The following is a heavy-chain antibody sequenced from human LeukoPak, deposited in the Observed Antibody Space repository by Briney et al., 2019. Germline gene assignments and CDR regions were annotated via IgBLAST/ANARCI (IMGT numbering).Heavy chain of an antibody. V-gene: IGHV3-30*18. Sequence: GGSLRLSCAASGFTFSSYGMHWVRQAPGKGLEWVAVISYDGSNKYYADSVKGRFTISRDNSKNTLYLQMNSLRAEDTAVYYCAKGGVVVVGLRGDYWGQGTLVTVSS. CDR3: AKGGVVVVGLRGDY. D-gene: IGHD2-15*01. CDR2: ISYDGSNK. CDR1: GFTFSSYG. J-gene: IGHJ4*02.